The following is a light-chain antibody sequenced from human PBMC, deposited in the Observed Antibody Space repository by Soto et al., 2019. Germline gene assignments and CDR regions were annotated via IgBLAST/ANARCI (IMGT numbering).Light chain of an antibody. Sequence: QSVLNQPHSASGTPGQRVTISCSGSSSSIGTSSVHWFQQLPGTAPKLLISTTNQRPSGVPERFSGSKSGTSASLAISGLQSEDEADYYCAAWDDSLNGHVFGTGTKVTVL. CDR3: AAWDDSLNGHV. CDR1: SSSIGTSS. CDR2: TTN. J-gene: IGLJ1*01. V-gene: IGLV1-44*01.